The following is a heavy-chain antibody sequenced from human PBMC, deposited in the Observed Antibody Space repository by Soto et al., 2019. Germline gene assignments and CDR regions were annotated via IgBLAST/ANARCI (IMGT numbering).Heavy chain of an antibody. CDR2: IWYDGSNK. CDR1: GFTFSSYG. D-gene: IGHD3-10*01. J-gene: IGHJ4*02. CDR3: ARERALYYDGSGLGY. V-gene: IGHV3-33*01. Sequence: QVQLVESGGGVVQPGRSLRLSCAASGFTFSSYGMHWVRQAPGKGLEWVAVIWYDGSNKYYADSVKGRFTISRDNSKNTLYLQMNSLRAEDTAVYYCARERALYYDGSGLGYWGQGTLVTVSS.